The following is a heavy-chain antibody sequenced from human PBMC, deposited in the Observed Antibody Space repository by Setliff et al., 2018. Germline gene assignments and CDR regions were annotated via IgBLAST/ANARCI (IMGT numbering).Heavy chain of an antibody. V-gene: IGHV1-18*01. J-gene: IGHJ6*02. D-gene: IGHD3-16*01. CDR3: ASPDYQYYYYYGMDV. CDR2: ISAYNGNT. Sequence: GASVKVSCKASGYTFTSYGISWVRQAPGQGLEWMGWISAYNGNTSYAQKLQGRVTMTTDTSTSTAYMELSSLRSEDTAVYYCASPDYQYYYYYGMDVWGQGTTVTVSS. CDR1: GYTFTSYG.